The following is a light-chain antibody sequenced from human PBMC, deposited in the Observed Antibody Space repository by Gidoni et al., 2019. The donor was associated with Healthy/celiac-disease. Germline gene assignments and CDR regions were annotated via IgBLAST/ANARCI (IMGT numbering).Light chain of an antibody. V-gene: IGKV1-5*03. J-gene: IGKJ2*01. Sequence: DIQMTESPSTLSASVGDRVTITCRASQSISSWLAWYQQKPGKAPKLLIYKASSLESGVPSRFSGSGSGTEFTLTISSLQPDDFATYYCQQYNSYPYTFGQGTKLEIK. CDR3: QQYNSYPYT. CDR2: KAS. CDR1: QSISSW.